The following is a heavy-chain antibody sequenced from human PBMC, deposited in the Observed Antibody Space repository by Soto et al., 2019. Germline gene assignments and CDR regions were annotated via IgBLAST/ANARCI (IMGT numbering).Heavy chain of an antibody. J-gene: IGHJ5*01. V-gene: IGHV3-23*01. CDR1: GFTFSNYA. CDR2: ISGSGSTT. D-gene: IGHD3-22*01. CDR3: ARDLLRFDS. Sequence: GGSLRLSCAASGFTFSNYAMNWVRQAPGKGLEWVSTISGSGSTTYYADAVKGRFTISRDSSKNTLFLQMSSLRAEDTAIYYCARDLLRFDSWGQGTLVTVSS.